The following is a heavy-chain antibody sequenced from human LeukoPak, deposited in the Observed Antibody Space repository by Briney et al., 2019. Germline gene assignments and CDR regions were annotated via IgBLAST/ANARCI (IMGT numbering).Heavy chain of an antibody. CDR3: ARRLGRKFGERFYYYHYMDV. D-gene: IGHD3-10*01. Sequence: PSETLSLTCGVYGGSFSNYYWSCIRQSPGKGLEWIGEINHSGSTNYNPSLKSRVTMPVDTSKNQFSLKLSSVTAADTAVYYCARRLGRKFGERFYYYHYMDVWGKGTTVTISS. CDR1: GGSFSNYY. V-gene: IGHV4-34*01. J-gene: IGHJ6*03. CDR2: INHSGST.